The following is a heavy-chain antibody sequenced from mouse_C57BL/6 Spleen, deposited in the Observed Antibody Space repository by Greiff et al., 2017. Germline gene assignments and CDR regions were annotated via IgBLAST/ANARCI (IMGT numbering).Heavy chain of an antibody. Sequence: EVKVEESGPGMVKPSQSLSLTCTVTGYSITSGYDWHWIRHFPGNKLEWMGYISYSGSTNYNPSLKSRISITHDTSKNHFFLKLNSVTTEDTATYYCARGPSDYAMDYWGQGTSVTVSS. J-gene: IGHJ4*01. CDR2: ISYSGST. V-gene: IGHV3-1*01. CDR3: ARGPSDYAMDY. CDR1: GYSITSGYD.